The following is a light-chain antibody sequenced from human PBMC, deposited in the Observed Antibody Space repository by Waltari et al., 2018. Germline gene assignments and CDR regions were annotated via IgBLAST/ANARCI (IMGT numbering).Light chain of an antibody. Sequence: SCRASQSVTNYLAWYQQKPGQAPRLLIYDTSNRATGIPARFSGSGFGTDFTLTSSSLEPEDFAVYYCQQRRDWPLTFGGGTKVEIK. CDR1: QSVTNY. V-gene: IGKV3-11*01. CDR2: DTS. J-gene: IGKJ4*01. CDR3: QQRRDWPLT.